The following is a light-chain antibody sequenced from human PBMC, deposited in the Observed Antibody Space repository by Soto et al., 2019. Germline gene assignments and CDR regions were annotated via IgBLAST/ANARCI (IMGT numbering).Light chain of an antibody. J-gene: IGKJ1*01. CDR1: ESISRW. CDR3: HQYNTWT. V-gene: IGKV1-5*01. Sequence: DIQMTQSPSTVSASVGDRVTITCRASESISRWLAWYQQEPGKAPKLLIYDASDLESGVPSRFSGSGSGTEFTLTNSSLQPEDFATYYCHQYNTWTFGQGTKVEIK. CDR2: DAS.